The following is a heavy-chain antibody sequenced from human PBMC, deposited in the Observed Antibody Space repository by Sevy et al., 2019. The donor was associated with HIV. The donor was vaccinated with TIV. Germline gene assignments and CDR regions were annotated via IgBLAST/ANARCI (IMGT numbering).Heavy chain of an antibody. J-gene: IGHJ6*02. CDR1: GYTFTSYD. Sequence: ASVKVSCKASGYTFTSYDINWVRQATGQGLEWMGWMNPNSGNTGYAQKFQGRVTMTRNTSISTAYMELSSLRSEDTAVYYCARVRPSSGWYTYYYHYYGMDVWGQGTTVTVSS. D-gene: IGHD6-19*01. CDR2: MNPNSGNT. V-gene: IGHV1-8*01. CDR3: ARVRPSSGWYTYYYHYYGMDV.